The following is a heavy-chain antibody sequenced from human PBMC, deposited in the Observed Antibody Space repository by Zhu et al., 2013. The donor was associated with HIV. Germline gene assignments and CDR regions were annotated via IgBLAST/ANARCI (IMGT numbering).Heavy chain of an antibody. CDR1: GYTFASFW. CDR2: IGTHNSHT. Sequence: QVQLVQSGAEVKKPGASVKISCKASGYTFASFWMHWVRQAPGQGLEWMGWIGTHNSHTKSSQQFQGRLSMTTDTLTRTAYMELRSLRSDDSALYFCARDRSERQLLADYYYYGLDVWGQGTTVTVSS. V-gene: IGHV1-18*04. D-gene: IGHD1-7*01. CDR3: ARDRSERQLLADYYYYGLDV. J-gene: IGHJ6*02.